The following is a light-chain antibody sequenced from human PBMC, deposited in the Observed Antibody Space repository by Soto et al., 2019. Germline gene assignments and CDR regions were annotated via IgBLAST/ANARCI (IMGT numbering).Light chain of an antibody. CDR1: QSISSW. CDR3: QQYNSYPYT. Sequence: DIQMTQSPSTLSASVGDRVTITCRASQSISSWLAWYQQKPGKAPNLLIYKASSLQSGVPSRFSGSGSGTEFTLTSSGLQPDDFATYYCQQYNSYPYTFGQGNKLEI. CDR2: KAS. V-gene: IGKV1-5*03. J-gene: IGKJ2*01.